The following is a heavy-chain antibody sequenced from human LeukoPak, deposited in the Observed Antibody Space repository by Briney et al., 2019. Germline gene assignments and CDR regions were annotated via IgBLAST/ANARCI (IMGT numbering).Heavy chain of an antibody. CDR3: ARDYGPSRGFDY. V-gene: IGHV4-59*01. CDR2: IYYSGST. D-gene: IGHD3-10*01. CDR1: GGSISSYY. Sequence: SETLSLTCTVSGGSISSYYWSWIRQPPGEGLEWIGYIYYSGSTNYNPSLKSRVTISIDTSKIQFSLKLRSVTAADTAVYYCARDYGPSRGFDYWGQGTLVTVSS. J-gene: IGHJ4*02.